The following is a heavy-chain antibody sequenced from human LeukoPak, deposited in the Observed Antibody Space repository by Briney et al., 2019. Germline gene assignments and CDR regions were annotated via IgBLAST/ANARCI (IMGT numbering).Heavy chain of an antibody. CDR3: ARGGGYYYMDA. CDR1: GGSFSGYY. V-gene: IGHV4-34*01. CDR2: INHSGST. Sequence: PSETLSLTCAVYGGSFSGYYWSWIRQPPGKGLEWIGEINHSGSTNYNPSLKSRVTISVDTSKNQFSLKLSSVTAADTAVYYCARGGGYYYMDAWGKGTTVTVSS. J-gene: IGHJ6*03.